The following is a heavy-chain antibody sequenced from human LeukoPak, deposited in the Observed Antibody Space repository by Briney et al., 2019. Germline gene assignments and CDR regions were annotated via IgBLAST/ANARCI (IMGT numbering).Heavy chain of an antibody. CDR2: INPNSGGT. D-gene: IGHD3-10*01. CDR1: GYTFTGYY. J-gene: IGHJ4*02. V-gene: IGHV1-2*04. CDR3: ARDLYGSGSLDY. Sequence: GASVKVSSKASGYTFTGYYMHWERQAPGQGLEWMGWINPNSGGTNYAQKFQGWVTMTRDTSISTAYMELSRLRSDDTAVYYCARDLYGSGSLDYWGQGTLVTVSS.